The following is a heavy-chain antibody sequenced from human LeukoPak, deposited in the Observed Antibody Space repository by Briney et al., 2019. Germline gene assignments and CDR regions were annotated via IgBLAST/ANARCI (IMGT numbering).Heavy chain of an antibody. Sequence: SETLSLTCTVSGGSISSSSYYWGWIRQPPGKGLEWIGSIYYSGSTYYNPSLKSRVTISVDTSKNQFSLKLSSVTAADTAVYYCARGYYYGSGSYDPWGQGTLVTVSS. D-gene: IGHD3-10*01. V-gene: IGHV4-39*01. CDR1: GGSISSSSYY. CDR2: IYYSGST. CDR3: ARGYYYGSGSYDP. J-gene: IGHJ5*02.